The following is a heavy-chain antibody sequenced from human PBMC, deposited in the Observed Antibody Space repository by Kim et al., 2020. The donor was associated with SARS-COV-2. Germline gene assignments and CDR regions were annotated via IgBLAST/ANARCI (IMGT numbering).Heavy chain of an antibody. J-gene: IGHJ5*02. CDR1: GFTFSGSA. CDR3: LPGGGQQLLYNWFDP. CDR2: IRSKANSYAT. Sequence: GGSLRLSCAASGFTFSGSAMHWVRQASGKGLEWVGRIRSKANSYATAYAASVKGRFTISRDDSKNTAYLQMNSLKTEDTAVYYCLPGGGQQLLYNWFDPWGQGALVTVSS. V-gene: IGHV3-73*01. D-gene: IGHD6-13*01.